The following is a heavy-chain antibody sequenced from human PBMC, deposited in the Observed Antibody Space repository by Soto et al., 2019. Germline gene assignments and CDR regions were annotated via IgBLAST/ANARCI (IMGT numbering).Heavy chain of an antibody. CDR3: ARVPGRKYYDFWSGYYRYMDV. CDR2: MNPNSGNT. D-gene: IGHD3-3*01. CDR1: GYTFTSYD. J-gene: IGHJ6*03. Sequence: GASVKVSCKASGYTFTSYDINWLRQAPGQGLEWMGWMNPNSGNTGYAQKFQGRVTMTRNTSISTAYMELSSLRSEDTAVYYCARVPGRKYYDFWSGYYRYMDVWGKGTTVTVSS. V-gene: IGHV1-8*01.